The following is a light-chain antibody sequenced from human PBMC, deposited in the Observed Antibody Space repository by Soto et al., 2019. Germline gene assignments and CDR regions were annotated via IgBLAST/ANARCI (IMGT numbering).Light chain of an antibody. Sequence: EIVLTQSPGTLSLSPGERATLSCWASQRVGINLAWYQHKPGQAPRLLIYDASNRATGIPARFSGSGSGTDFTLTISSLEPEDFAVYYCQQRSNWITFGQGRRLEI. CDR2: DAS. J-gene: IGKJ5*01. V-gene: IGKV3-11*01. CDR3: QQRSNWIT. CDR1: QRVGIN.